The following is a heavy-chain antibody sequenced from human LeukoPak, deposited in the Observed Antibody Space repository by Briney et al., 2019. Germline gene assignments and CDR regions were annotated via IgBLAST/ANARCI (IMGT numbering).Heavy chain of an antibody. CDR2: ISWNSGSI. V-gene: IGHV3-9*01. D-gene: IGHD3-9*01. J-gene: IGHJ4*02. CDR3: AKCDNYDILTGHFDY. Sequence: GGSLRLSCAASGFTFDDYAMHWVRQAPGKGLEWVSGISWNSGSIGYADSVKGRFTISRDNAKNSLYLQMNSLRAEDTALYYCAKCDNYDILTGHFDYRGQGTLVTVSS. CDR1: GFTFDDYA.